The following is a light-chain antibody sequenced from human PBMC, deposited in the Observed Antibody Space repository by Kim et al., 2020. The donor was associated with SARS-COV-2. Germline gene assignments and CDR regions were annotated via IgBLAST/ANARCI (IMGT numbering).Light chain of an antibody. CDR3: CSYAGSYTFYV. Sequence: QSALTQPRSVSGSPGQSVTISCTGTSSDVGAYNYVSWYQQHPAKAPKLMIYDVSKRPSGVPDRFSGSKSGNTASLTISGLQAEDEADYYCCSYAGSYTFYVFGTGTKVTVL. CDR2: DVS. CDR1: SSDVGAYNY. J-gene: IGLJ1*01. V-gene: IGLV2-11*01.